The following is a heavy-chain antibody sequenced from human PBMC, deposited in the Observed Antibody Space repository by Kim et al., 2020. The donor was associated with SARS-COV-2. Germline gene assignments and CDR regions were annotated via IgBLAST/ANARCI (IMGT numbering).Heavy chain of an antibody. D-gene: IGHD1-26*01. CDR2: ISYDGSNK. CDR3: ARSYSGSYQAPFDP. V-gene: IGHV3-30*04. CDR1: GFTFSSYA. J-gene: IGHJ5*02. Sequence: GGSLRLSCAASGFTFSSYAMHWVRQAPGKGLEWVAVISYDGSNKYYADSVKGRSTISRDNSKNTLYLQMNSLRAEDTAVYYCARSYSGSYQAPFDPWGQG.